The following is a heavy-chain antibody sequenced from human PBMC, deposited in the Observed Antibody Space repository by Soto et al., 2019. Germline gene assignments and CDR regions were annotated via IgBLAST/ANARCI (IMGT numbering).Heavy chain of an antibody. CDR2: ISAYNGNT. V-gene: IGHV1-18*01. CDR3: ARDMSDYGDGGNYFDY. CDR1: GYTFTSYG. J-gene: IGHJ4*02. Sequence: VASVKVSCKASGYTFTSYGISWVRQAPGQGLEWMGWISAYNGNTNYAQKLQGRVTMTTDTSTSTAYMELRSLRSDDTAVYYCARDMSDYGDGGNYFDYWGQGTLVTVSS. D-gene: IGHD4-17*01.